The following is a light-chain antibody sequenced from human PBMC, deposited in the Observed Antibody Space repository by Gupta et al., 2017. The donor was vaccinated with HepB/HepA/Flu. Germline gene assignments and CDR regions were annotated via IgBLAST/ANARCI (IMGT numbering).Light chain of an antibody. CDR3: QHYNSYPWT. V-gene: IGKV1-5*03. Sequence: DIQLTQSPSTLSASVGDTVTITCRASQRISTWLTWYQQKPGKAPKVLIFQASTLQSGVPSRFSGSRTGTEFTLTISILQPDDFATYCCQHYNSYPWTFGQGTKVEIK. CDR2: QAS. J-gene: IGKJ1*01. CDR1: QRISTW.